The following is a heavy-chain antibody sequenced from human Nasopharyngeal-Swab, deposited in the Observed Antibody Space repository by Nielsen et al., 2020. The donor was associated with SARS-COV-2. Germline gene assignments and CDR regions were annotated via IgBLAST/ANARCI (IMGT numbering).Heavy chain of an antibody. CDR2: INPSGGST. J-gene: IGHJ6*02. CDR3: ARDLGGPVAASPNGMDV. D-gene: IGHD2-15*01. CDR1: VYTFTSYY. V-gene: IGHV1-46*01. Sequence: ASVKVSCKASVYTFTSYYMHWVRQAPGQGLEWMGIINPSGGSTSYAQKFQGRVTMTRDTSTSTVYMELSSLRSEDTAVYYCARDLGGPVAASPNGMDVWGQGTTVTVSS.